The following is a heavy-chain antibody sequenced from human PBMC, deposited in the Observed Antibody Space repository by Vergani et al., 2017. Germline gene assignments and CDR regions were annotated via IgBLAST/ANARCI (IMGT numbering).Heavy chain of an antibody. CDR1: GFTFNQYG. CDR3: ARDLRLLYNRFDP. Sequence: QVQLVESGGGVVQPGRSLRLSCAASGFTFNQYGMHWVRQAPGKGLEWMAVTWYDGNNKQYADSVKGRFTISRDNSKSTMYLQMNSLRDEDTGVYYCARDLRLLYNRFDPWGQGTLVTVSS. J-gene: IGHJ5*02. D-gene: IGHD1-14*01. V-gene: IGHV3-33*01. CDR2: TWYDGNNK.